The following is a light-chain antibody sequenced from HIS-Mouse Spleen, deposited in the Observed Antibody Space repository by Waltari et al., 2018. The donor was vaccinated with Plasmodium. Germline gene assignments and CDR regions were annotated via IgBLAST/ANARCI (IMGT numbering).Light chain of an antibody. CDR3: YSTDSSGNHRV. CDR1: ALPNKY. V-gene: IGLV3-10*01. CDR2: EDR. J-gene: IGLJ3*02. Sequence: SSELTQPPSVSVSPGQTARITCSGDALPNKYAYWYQQKSGQAPVLVIYEDRKRPSGIPERFSGSSSGTMATLTISGAQVEDEADYYCYSTDSSGNHRVFGGGTKLTVL.